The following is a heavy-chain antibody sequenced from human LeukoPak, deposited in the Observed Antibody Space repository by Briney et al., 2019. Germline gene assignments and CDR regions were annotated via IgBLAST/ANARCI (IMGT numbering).Heavy chain of an antibody. CDR2: IWYDGCNK. Sequence: SGGSLRLSCAASGFTFSRYAMHWVRQAPGKGLEWVAVIWYDGCNKYYADSVKGRFTISRDNSKNTLYLQMNSLRAEDTAVYYCARSYLSSWYYFDYWGQGTRVTVSS. CDR1: GFTFSRYA. V-gene: IGHV3-33*01. D-gene: IGHD6-13*01. J-gene: IGHJ4*02. CDR3: ARSYLSSWYYFDY.